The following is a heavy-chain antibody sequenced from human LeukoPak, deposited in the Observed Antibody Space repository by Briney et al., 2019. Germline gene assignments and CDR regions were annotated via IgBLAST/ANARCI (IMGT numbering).Heavy chain of an antibody. CDR2: IIPIFGTA. J-gene: IGHJ4*02. Sequence: SVKVSCKASGGTFSSYAISWVRQAPGQGLEWMGGIIPIFGTANYAQKFQGRVTITADESTSTAYMELSSLRSEDTAVYYCARAPYYYNDSGSGTRVTGNPDYWGRGTLVTVSS. V-gene: IGHV1-69*13. CDR3: ARAPYYYNDSGSGTRVTGNPDY. D-gene: IGHD3-10*01. CDR1: GGTFSSYA.